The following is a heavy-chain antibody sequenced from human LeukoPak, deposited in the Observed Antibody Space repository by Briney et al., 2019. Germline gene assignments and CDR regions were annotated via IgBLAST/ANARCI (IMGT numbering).Heavy chain of an antibody. V-gene: IGHV3-30*02. CDR1: GFTFRSYG. CDR3: AKDLLRDRWFGES. J-gene: IGHJ5*02. CDR2: IRYEGSSK. Sequence: GGSLRLSCAASGFTFRSYGMHWVRQAPDKGLEWVAFIRYEGSSKYYADSVKGRFTISRDNSKNTLYLQMDSLRPEDTAVYYCAKDLLRDRWFGESWGQGTLVTVSS. D-gene: IGHD3-10*01.